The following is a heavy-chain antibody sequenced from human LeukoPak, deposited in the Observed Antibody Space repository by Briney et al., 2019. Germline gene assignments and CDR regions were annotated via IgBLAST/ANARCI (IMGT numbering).Heavy chain of an antibody. CDR2: ISGSGGST. Sequence: GGSLRLSCAPYGLTSGSYEMSWVRQAPGKGLEWVSAISGSGGSTYYADSVKGRFTISRDNSKNTLYLQMNSLRAEDTAVYYCAKDMIVVFGDAFDIWGQGTMVTVSS. CDR3: AKDMIVVFGDAFDI. D-gene: IGHD3-22*01. V-gene: IGHV3-23*01. J-gene: IGHJ3*02. CDR1: GLTSGSYE.